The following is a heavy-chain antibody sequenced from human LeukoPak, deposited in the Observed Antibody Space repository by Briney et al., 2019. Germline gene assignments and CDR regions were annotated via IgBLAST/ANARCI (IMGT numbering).Heavy chain of an antibody. CDR3: ERGVGYCSGGSCYAPGDWFDP. Sequence: PSETLSLTCTVSGGSISSGGYYWSWIRQHPGKGLEWIGYIYYSGSTYYNPSLKSRVTISVDTSKNQFSLKLSSVTAADTAVYYCERGVGYCSGGSCYAPGDWFDPWGQGTLVTVSS. CDR1: GGSISSGGYY. J-gene: IGHJ5*02. V-gene: IGHV4-31*03. CDR2: IYYSGST. D-gene: IGHD2-15*01.